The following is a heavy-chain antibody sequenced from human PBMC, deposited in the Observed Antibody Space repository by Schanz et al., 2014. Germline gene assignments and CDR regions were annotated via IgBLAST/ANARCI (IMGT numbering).Heavy chain of an antibody. J-gene: IGHJ4*02. Sequence: VQLVQSGGGLVQPGGSLRLSCAASGFTFSDYWMSWVRQAPGKGLEWVALVSSDGNNDYYTDSVKGRFTISRDNSKNTVHLQMNSLRAEDTAVYYCARDHTTESYYSAGPHSDYWGQGTLLTVSS. CDR2: VSSDGNND. CDR1: GFTFSDYW. D-gene: IGHD1-26*01. V-gene: IGHV3-30*03. CDR3: ARDHTTESYYSAGPHSDY.